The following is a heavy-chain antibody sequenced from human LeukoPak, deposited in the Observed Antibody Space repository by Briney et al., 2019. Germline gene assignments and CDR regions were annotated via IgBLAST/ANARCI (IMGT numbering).Heavy chain of an antibody. CDR1: GFAFSNYW. J-gene: IGHJ4*02. Sequence: PGGSLRLSCAASGFAFSNYWMNWVRQAPGKGLEWVANIKQDGSETNYVDSVKGRFTISRDNAKNSLYLQMNSLRAEDTALYYCGSINSFSCWGQGTLVTVSS. CDR2: IKQDGSET. V-gene: IGHV3-7*01. CDR3: GSINSFSC. D-gene: IGHD2-2*01.